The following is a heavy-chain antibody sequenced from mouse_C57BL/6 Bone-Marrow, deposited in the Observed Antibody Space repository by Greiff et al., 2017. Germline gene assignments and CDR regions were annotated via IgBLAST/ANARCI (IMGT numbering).Heavy chain of an antibody. D-gene: IGHD2-3*01. CDR3: ARGWLLLYYAMDY. V-gene: IGHV1-69*01. CDR1: GYTFTSYW. Sequence: QVQLQQPGAELVMPGASVKLSCKASGYTFTSYWMHWVKQRPGQGLEWIGEIDPSDSYTNYNQKFKGKSTLTVDKSSSTAYMQLSSLTSEDSAVYYCARGWLLLYYAMDYWGQGTSVTVSS. J-gene: IGHJ4*01. CDR2: IDPSDSYT.